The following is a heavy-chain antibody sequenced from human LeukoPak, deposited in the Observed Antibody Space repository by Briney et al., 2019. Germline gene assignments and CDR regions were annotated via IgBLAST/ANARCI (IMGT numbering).Heavy chain of an antibody. CDR2: INPNSGDT. D-gene: IGHD3-10*01. J-gene: IGHJ4*02. V-gene: IGHV1-2*06. CDR3: ARAGPPFKFDC. CDR1: GYTLTAYY. Sequence: ASVKVSCKASGYTLTAYYVHWVRQAPGQGLEWMGRINPNSGDTNYAQEFQGRVTMTRDTSISTAYMELSRLRSDDTAVYSCARAGPPFKFDCGGQGPLVTVS.